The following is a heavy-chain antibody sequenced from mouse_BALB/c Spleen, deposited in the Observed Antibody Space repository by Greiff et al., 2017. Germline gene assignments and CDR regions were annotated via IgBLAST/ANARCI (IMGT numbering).Heavy chain of an antibody. CDR3: ARSERLLDY. CDR2: IYPGDGDT. D-gene: IGHD2-3*01. Sequence: QVQLQQSGAELARPGASVKLSCKASGYTFTSYWMQWVKQRPGQGLEWIGAIYPGDGDTRYTQKFKGKATLTADKSSSTAYMQLSSLASEDSAVYYCARSERLLDYWGQGTTLTVSS. J-gene: IGHJ2*01. CDR1: GYTFTSYW. V-gene: IGHV1-87*01.